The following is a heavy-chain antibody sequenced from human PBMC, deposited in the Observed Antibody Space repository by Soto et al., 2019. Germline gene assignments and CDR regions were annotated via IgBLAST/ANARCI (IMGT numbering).Heavy chain of an antibody. CDR2: IYYSGST. J-gene: IGHJ4*02. Sequence: QLQLQESGPGLVKPSETLSLTCFVSGGPISSSRYYWGWIRQPPGKGLEWIGSIYYSGSTYYNPSLKSRVTIFVDTSKNQFSLRLTSVTAADTALYYCARDMIAVAGLYHFDYWGQGTLVTVSS. CDR1: GGPISSSRYY. CDR3: ARDMIAVAGLYHFDY. V-gene: IGHV4-39*02. D-gene: IGHD6-19*01.